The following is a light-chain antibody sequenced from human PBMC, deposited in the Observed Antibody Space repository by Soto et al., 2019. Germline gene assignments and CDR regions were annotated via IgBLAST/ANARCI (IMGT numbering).Light chain of an antibody. CDR3: SSYTSSGTYV. J-gene: IGLJ1*01. Sequence: VLTQPPSVSGSPGQSVAISCTGTSSDVGSYNRVSWYRQPPGTAPELMIYEVTDRPSGVPDRFSGSKSGNTASLTISGLQAEDEADYYCSSYTSSGTYVFGTGTKVTVL. CDR1: SSDVGSYNR. V-gene: IGLV2-18*02. CDR2: EVT.